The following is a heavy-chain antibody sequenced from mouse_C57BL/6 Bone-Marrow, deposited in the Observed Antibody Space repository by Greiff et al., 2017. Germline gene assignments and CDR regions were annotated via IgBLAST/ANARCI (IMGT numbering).Heavy chain of an antibody. V-gene: IGHV1-55*01. Sequence: QVQLQQPGAELVKPGASVKMSCKASGYTFTSYWITWVKQRPGQGLEWIGDIYPGSGSTNYNEKFKSKATLTVDTSSSTAYMQLSSLTSEDSAVYYCAREDWRFYYAMDYWGQGTAVTVSA. CDR2: IYPGSGST. CDR3: AREDWRFYYAMDY. D-gene: IGHD4-1*01. J-gene: IGHJ4*01. CDR1: GYTFTSYW.